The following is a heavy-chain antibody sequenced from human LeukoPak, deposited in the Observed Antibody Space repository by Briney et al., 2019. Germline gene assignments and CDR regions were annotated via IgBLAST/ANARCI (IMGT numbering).Heavy chain of an antibody. D-gene: IGHD3-10*01. CDR2: IWYDGSNK. Sequence: GGSLRLSCAASGFTFSSYGMYWVRQAPGKGLEWVAVIWYDGSNKYYADSVKGRFTISRDNSKNTLYLQMNSLRAEDTAVYYCARDRIYGSGNWGYFDYWGQGTLVTVSS. CDR3: ARDRIYGSGNWGYFDY. V-gene: IGHV3-33*01. J-gene: IGHJ4*02. CDR1: GFTFSSYG.